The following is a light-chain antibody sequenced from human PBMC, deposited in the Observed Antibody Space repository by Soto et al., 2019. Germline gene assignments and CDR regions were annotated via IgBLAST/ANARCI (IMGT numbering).Light chain of an antibody. CDR1: SSDVGSYNY. CDR3: SSYTISNTVL. V-gene: IGLV2-14*01. J-gene: IGLJ2*01. Sequence: QSALTQPASVSGSPGQSIAISCTGSSSDVGSYNYVSWYQHHPGKAPKLLIYDVSNPPSGVSSRFSGSKSGNTASLTISGLQAEDEADYDCSSYTISNTVLLGGGTKLTVL. CDR2: DVS.